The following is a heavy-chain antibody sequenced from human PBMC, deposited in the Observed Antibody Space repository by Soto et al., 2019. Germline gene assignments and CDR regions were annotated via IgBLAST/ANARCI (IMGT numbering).Heavy chain of an antibody. V-gene: IGHV4-59*01. J-gene: IGHJ2*01. Sequence: SETLSLTCTVSGGSIISYYCSLIRHPPVKGREWIVYIYYSGSTNYNPSLKSRVTISVDTSKNQFSLKLSSVTAADTAVYYCAREEMGYSYELAVPGSFDRWGRGTLVTVSS. D-gene: IGHD5-18*01. CDR3: AREEMGYSYELAVPGSFDR. CDR1: GGSIISYY. CDR2: IYYSGST.